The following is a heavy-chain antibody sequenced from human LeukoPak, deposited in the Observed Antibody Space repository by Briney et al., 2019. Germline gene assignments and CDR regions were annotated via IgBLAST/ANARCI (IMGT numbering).Heavy chain of an antibody. CDR3: ARCPSGYYGSGSYWNLYYYYYMDV. V-gene: IGHV1-8*01. CDR1: GYTLTSYD. J-gene: IGHJ6*03. CDR2: MNPNSGNT. Sequence: ASVKVSCKASGYTLTSYDINWVRQATGQGLEWMGWMNPNSGNTGYAQKFQGRVTMTRNTSISTAYMELSSLRSEDTAVYYCARCPSGYYGSGSYWNLYYYYYMDVWGKGTTVTISS. D-gene: IGHD3-10*01.